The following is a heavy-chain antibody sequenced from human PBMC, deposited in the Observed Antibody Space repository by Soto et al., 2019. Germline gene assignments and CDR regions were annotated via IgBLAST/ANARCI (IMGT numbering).Heavy chain of an antibody. V-gene: IGHV3-7*01. Sequence: PGGSLRLSCAASGFTFSSYWMSWVRQAPGKGLEWVANIKQDGSEKYYVDSVKGRFTISRDNAKNSLYLQMNSLRPEDAAVYYCTRDPKTSGGQHWAFNYFDSWGQGALVTVSS. CDR3: TRDPKTSGGQHWAFNYFDS. CDR1: GFTFSSYW. J-gene: IGHJ4*02. CDR2: IKQDGSEK. D-gene: IGHD7-27*01.